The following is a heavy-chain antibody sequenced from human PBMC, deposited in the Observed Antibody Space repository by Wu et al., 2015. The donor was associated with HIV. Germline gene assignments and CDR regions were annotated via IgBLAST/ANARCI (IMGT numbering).Heavy chain of an antibody. CDR1: GGTFSSYA. D-gene: IGHD2-2*02. J-gene: IGHJ6*03. V-gene: IGHV1-69*12. Sequence: QVQLVQSGAEVKKPGSSVKVSCKASGGTFSSYAISWVRQAPGQGLEWMGGIIPIFGTANYAQKFQGRVTITADESTSTAYMELSSLRSEDTAVYYCARGLLDCSSTSCYNYMDVWGKGTTVTVSS. CDR3: ARGLLDCSSTSCYNYMDV. CDR2: IIPIFGTA.